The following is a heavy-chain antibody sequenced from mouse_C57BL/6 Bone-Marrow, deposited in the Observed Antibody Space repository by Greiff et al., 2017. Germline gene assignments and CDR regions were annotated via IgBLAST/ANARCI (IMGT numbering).Heavy chain of an antibody. Sequence: LVESGEGLVKPGGSLKLSCAASGFTFSSYAMSWVRQTPEKRLEWVAYISSGGDYIYYADTVKGRFTISRDNARNTLYLQMNILQSEDTAMYYCTRVYYYGSSYYFDYWGQGTTLTVSS. CDR3: TRVYYYGSSYYFDY. CDR1: GFTFSSYA. J-gene: IGHJ2*01. V-gene: IGHV5-9-1*02. CDR2: ISSGGDYI. D-gene: IGHD1-1*01.